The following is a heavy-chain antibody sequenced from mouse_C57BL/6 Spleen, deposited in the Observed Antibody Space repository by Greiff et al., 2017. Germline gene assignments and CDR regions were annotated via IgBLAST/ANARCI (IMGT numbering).Heavy chain of an antibody. CDR2: INPSSGYT. Sequence: VQLQQSGAELAKPGASVKLSCKASGYTFTSYWMPWVKQRPGQCLEWIGYINPSSGYTKYNQKFKDKATLTADKSSSTAYMQLSSLTYEDSAVYYCARSNYSNFTGFAYWGQGTLVTVSA. CDR1: GYTFTSYW. J-gene: IGHJ3*01. V-gene: IGHV1-7*01. CDR3: ARSNYSNFTGFAY. D-gene: IGHD2-5*01.